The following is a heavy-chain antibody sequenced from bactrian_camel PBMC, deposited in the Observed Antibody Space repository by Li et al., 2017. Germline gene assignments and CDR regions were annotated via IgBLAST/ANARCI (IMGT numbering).Heavy chain of an antibody. D-gene: IGHD7*01. V-gene: IGHV3S40*01. Sequence: VQLVESGGDLVQPGGSLRLSCVASGFTFSKYDMSWVRQTPGKGLEWVSAIHNGGSTYYADSVKGRFTISRNNAKNTLYLQLNSLKTEDTAVYYCVTDAVTWWPAWGQGTQVTVS. J-gene: IGHJ6*01. CDR3: VTDAVTWWPA. CDR1: GFTFSKYD. CDR2: IHNGGST.